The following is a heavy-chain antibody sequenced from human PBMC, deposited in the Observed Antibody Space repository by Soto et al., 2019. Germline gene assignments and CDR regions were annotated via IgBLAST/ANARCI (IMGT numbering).Heavy chain of an antibody. CDR3: AREYSSSYYGMDV. J-gene: IGHJ6*02. V-gene: IGHV3-30-3*01. CDR2: ISYDGSNK. D-gene: IGHD6-6*01. Sequence: GGSLRLSCAASGFTFSSYAMHWVRQAPGKGLEWVAVISYDGSNKYYADSVKGRFTISRDNSKNTLYLQMNSLRAEDTAVYYCAREYSSSYYGMDVWGQGTTVTVSS. CDR1: GFTFSSYA.